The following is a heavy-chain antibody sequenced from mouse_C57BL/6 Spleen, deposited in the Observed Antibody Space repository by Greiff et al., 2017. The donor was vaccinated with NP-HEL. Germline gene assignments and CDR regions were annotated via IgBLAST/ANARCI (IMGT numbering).Heavy chain of an antibody. CDR3: ASGGTTVVAPFDY. J-gene: IGHJ2*01. D-gene: IGHD1-1*01. CDR2: INPSTGGT. Sequence: EVQLVESGPELVKPGASVKISCKASGYSFTGYYMNWVKQSPEKSLEWIGEINPSTGGTTYNQKFKAKATLTVDKSSSTAYMQLKSLTSEDSAVYYCASGGTTVVAPFDYWGQGTTLTVSS. V-gene: IGHV1-42*01. CDR1: GYSFTGYY.